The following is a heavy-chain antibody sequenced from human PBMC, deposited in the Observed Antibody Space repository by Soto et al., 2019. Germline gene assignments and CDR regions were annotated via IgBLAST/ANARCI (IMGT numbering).Heavy chain of an antibody. D-gene: IGHD5-12*01. V-gene: IGHV3-48*02. Sequence: EVHLVESGGGLVQPGGSLRLSCAASGFTFSSYSMNWVRQAPGKGLEWVSYISSSSSTISYADSVKGRFTISRDNAKNSLYLQMSSLRDEDTAVYYCASRNIVPAISSFDSWGQGTLVTVSS. CDR1: GFTFSSYS. CDR3: ASRNIVPAISSFDS. CDR2: ISSSSSTI. J-gene: IGHJ4*02.